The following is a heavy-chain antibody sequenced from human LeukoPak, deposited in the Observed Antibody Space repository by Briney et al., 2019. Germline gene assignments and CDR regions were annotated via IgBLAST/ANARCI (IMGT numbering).Heavy chain of an antibody. V-gene: IGHV4-39*01. Sequence: SETLSLTRTVSGGSISSRSYYWGWLRQPPGKGLEWIGSIYYSGSTYYNPSLKSRVTIPVDTSKNQFSLMLSSVTAADAAVYYCARISPTVTTGDYWGQGTLVTVSS. CDR2: IYYSGST. J-gene: IGHJ4*02. CDR3: ARISPTVTTGDY. CDR1: GGSISSRSYY. D-gene: IGHD4-17*01.